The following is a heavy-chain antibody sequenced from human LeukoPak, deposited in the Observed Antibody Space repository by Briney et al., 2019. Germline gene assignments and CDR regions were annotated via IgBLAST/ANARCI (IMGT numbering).Heavy chain of an antibody. CDR1: GFTFDDYA. J-gene: IGHJ2*01. D-gene: IGHD3-10*01. V-gene: IGHV3-9*03. CDR3: AKGGPTYYGSGGYVGGYFDL. Sequence: PGGSLRLSCAASGFTFDDYAMHWVRQAPGKGLEWVSGISWNSGSIGYADSVKGRFTISRDNAKNSLYLQMNSLRAEDMALYYCAKGGPTYYGSGGYVGGYFDLWGRGTLVTVSS. CDR2: ISWNSGSI.